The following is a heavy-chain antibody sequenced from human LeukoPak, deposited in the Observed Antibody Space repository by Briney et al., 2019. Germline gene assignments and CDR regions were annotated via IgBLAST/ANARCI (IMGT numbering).Heavy chain of an antibody. CDR3: ARDSVAAPPGDPSHYFDY. CDR1: GGSISSYY. Sequence: PSETLSLTCTVSGGSISSYYWSWIRQPPGKGLEWIGYLSYSGSTNYNPSLKSRVTISVDTSKNQFSLKLSSVTAADTAVYYCARDSVAAPPGDPSHYFDYWGQGTLVTVSS. D-gene: IGHD6-19*01. J-gene: IGHJ4*02. V-gene: IGHV4-59*01. CDR2: LSYSGST.